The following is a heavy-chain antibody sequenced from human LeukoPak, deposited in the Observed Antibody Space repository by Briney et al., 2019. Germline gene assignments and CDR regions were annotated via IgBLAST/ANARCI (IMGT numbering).Heavy chain of an antibody. Sequence: ASVKVSCKASGYTFTGYYMHWVRQAPGQGLEWMGWINPNSGGTNYAQKFQGRVTMTRDTSISTAYMELSRLRSDDTAVYYCARAFGDSSGYYSCYYYYGMDVWGQGTTVTVSS. D-gene: IGHD3-22*01. V-gene: IGHV1-2*02. J-gene: IGHJ6*02. CDR2: INPNSGGT. CDR1: GYTFTGYY. CDR3: ARAFGDSSGYYSCYYYYGMDV.